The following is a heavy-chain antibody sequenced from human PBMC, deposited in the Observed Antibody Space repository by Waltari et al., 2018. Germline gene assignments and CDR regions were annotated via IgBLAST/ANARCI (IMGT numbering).Heavy chain of an antibody. CDR1: GFTFSSYS. CDR3: ARDPLDEYGDTYYFDY. Sequence: EVQLVESGGGLVKPGGSLRLSCAASGFTFSSYSMNWVRQAPGKGLEWVSPISSSSSYIYYADSVKGRFTISRDNAKNSLYLQMNSLRAEDTAVYYCARDPLDEYGDTYYFDYWGQGTLVTVSS. D-gene: IGHD4-17*01. J-gene: IGHJ4*02. V-gene: IGHV3-21*01. CDR2: ISSSSSYI.